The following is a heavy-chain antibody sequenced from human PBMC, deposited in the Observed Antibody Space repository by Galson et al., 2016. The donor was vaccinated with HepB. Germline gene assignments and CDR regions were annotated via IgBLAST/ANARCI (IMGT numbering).Heavy chain of an antibody. V-gene: IGHV3-23*01. Sequence: SLRLSCAASGFTFSTFAMSWVRQAPGRGLEWVSAVSASAVNTYYADSVKGRFTMSRDNSKSMVYLQMNSLRAEDTAIYYCAKFSVVDANSYRDYWGQGTLVTVSS. CDR3: AKFSVVDANSYRDY. D-gene: IGHD2-15*01. CDR2: VSASAVNT. J-gene: IGHJ4*02. CDR1: GFTFSTFA.